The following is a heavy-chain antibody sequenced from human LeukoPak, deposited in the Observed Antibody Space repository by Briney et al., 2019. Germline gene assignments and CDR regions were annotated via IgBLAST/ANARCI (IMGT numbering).Heavy chain of an antibody. CDR2: INPVNGAT. V-gene: IGHV1-46*01. D-gene: IGHD5-18*01. CDR3: ARGRRQLWLTDYFDY. Sequence: ASVKVSCKASGYTFTNYYMHWVRQAPGQGLEWMGIINPVNGATSYAQEFQGRVTMTRDTSTSTVYMELCSLTSEDTAVYYCARGRRQLWLTDYFDYWGQGTLVTVSS. CDR1: GYTFTNYY. J-gene: IGHJ4*02.